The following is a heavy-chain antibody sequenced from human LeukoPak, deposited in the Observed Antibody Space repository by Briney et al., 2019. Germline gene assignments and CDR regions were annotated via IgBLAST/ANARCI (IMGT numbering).Heavy chain of an antibody. CDR2: IYPGDGDT. CDR1: GSSFTSYW. Sequence: GESVKISFKSSGSSFTSYWIGWVRQMPGKGLEWMGVIYPGDGDTRYSPSFQGQVTVSADKPISTAYLQWSSLKASDTAMCYCARLGDYYDFWSGYYPFGFDYWGQGTLVTVSS. J-gene: IGHJ4*02. D-gene: IGHD3-3*01. CDR3: ARLGDYYDFWSGYYPFGFDY. V-gene: IGHV5-51*01.